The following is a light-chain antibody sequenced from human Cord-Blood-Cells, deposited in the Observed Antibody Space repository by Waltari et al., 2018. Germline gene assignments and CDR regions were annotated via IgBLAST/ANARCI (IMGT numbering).Light chain of an antibody. V-gene: IGLV1-40*01. CDR3: QSYDSSLSGSV. Sequence: QSVLTQPPSVSGAPGQRVTISCPGSSANIGAGYEVPWYQQLPGPAPKLLIYGHSNRPAGVPDRFSGSKSGTSASLAITGLQAEDEADYYCQSYDSSLSGSVFGGGTKLTVL. CDR2: GHS. J-gene: IGLJ3*02. CDR1: SANIGAGYE.